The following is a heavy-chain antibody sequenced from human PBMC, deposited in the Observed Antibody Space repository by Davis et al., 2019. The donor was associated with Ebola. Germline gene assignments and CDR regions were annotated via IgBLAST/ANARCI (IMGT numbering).Heavy chain of an antibody. J-gene: IGHJ4*02. CDR1: GGALSNYY. CDR2: IHHTGGT. V-gene: IGHV4-59*01. D-gene: IGHD2-15*01. CDR3: ARAFPGGAIDS. Sequence: SETLSLTCTVSGGALSNYYWSWIRRPPGKGLEWLGYIHHTGGTNYNPSLKSRVTLSVDTSNNQFSLTMNSVTAADTAIYYCARAFPGGAIDSWGRGTLVAVSP.